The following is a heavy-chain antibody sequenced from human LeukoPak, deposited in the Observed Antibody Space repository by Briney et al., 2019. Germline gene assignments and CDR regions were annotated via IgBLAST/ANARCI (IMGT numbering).Heavy chain of an antibody. CDR3: AKSSGVTIFGVVDNAFDI. CDR2: ISGSGGST. V-gene: IGHV3-23*01. D-gene: IGHD3-3*01. J-gene: IGHJ3*02. Sequence: GGSLRLSCAASGFTFSSYARSWVRQAPGKGLEWVSAISGSGGSTYYADSVKGRFTISRDNSKNTLYLQMNSLRAEDTAVYYCAKSSGVTIFGVVDNAFDIWGQGTMVTVSS. CDR1: GFTFSSYA.